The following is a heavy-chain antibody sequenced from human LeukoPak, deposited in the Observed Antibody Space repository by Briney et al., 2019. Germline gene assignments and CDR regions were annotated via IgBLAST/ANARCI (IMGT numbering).Heavy chain of an antibody. CDR3: ARDWRSGYSIDF. D-gene: IGHD3-22*01. J-gene: IGHJ4*02. CDR1: GYTFSNYG. Sequence: GASVKVSCKASGYTFSNYGITWVRQAPGQGLEWMGWISAYNGNTNYAQKFQGRVTMTTDTYTSTAYMELRSLRSDDTAVFYCARDWRSGYSIDFWGQGVLVTVSS. V-gene: IGHV1-18*01. CDR2: ISAYNGNT.